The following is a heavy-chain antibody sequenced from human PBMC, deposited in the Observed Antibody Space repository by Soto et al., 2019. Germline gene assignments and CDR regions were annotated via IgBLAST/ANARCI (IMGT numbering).Heavy chain of an antibody. CDR2: ISYDGSNK. CDR3: AKDRGSGWRVDAFDI. CDR1: GFTFSSYG. D-gene: IGHD6-19*01. V-gene: IGHV3-30*18. J-gene: IGHJ3*02. Sequence: GGSLRLSCAASGFTFSSYGMHWVRQSPGKGLEWVAVISYDGSNKYYADSVKGRFTISRDNSKNTLYLQMNSLRAEDTAVYYCAKDRGSGWRVDAFDIWGQGTMVTVSS.